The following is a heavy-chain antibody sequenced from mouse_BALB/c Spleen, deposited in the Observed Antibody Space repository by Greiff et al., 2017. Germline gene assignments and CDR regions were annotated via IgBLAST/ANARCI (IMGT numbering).Heavy chain of an antibody. Sequence: EVKVEESGGGLVKPGGSLKLSCAASGFTFSSYAMSWVRQTPAKRLVWVATISSVGSYTYYPDSVKGRFTISRDNAKNTLYLKMSSLRSEDTAMYYSARSSTMTPYYFDYWGQGTTLTVSS. CDR2: ISSVGSYT. V-gene: IGHV5-9-3*01. J-gene: IGHJ2*01. D-gene: IGHD2-4*01. CDR1: GFTFSSYA. CDR3: ARSSTMTPYYFDY.